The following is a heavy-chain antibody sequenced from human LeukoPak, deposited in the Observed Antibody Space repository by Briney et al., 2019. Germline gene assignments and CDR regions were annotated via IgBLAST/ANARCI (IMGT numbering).Heavy chain of an antibody. J-gene: IGHJ4*02. D-gene: IGHD4-17*01. CDR3: ARQDYGDYIIDY. Sequence: PSETLSLTCTVSGGSISSSSYYWGWTRQPPGKGLEWIGSIYYSGSTYYNPSLKSRVTISVDMSKNQFSLKLSSVTAADTAVYYCARQDYGDYIIDYWGQGTLVTVSS. CDR2: IYYSGST. CDR1: GGSISSSSYY. V-gene: IGHV4-39*01.